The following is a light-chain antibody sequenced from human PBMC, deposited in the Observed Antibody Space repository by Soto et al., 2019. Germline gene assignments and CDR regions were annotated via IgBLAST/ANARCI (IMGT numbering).Light chain of an antibody. Sequence: QSVLTQPPSASGTPGQSVTIPCTGTSSDVGDYNYVSWYQQHPGKAPKLVIYEVSRRPSGVPDRFSGSKSGSTASLTVSGLQAEDEADYYCSSNAGSNNLVFGGGTKLTVL. J-gene: IGLJ2*01. CDR3: SSNAGSNNLV. CDR2: EVS. CDR1: SSDVGDYNY. V-gene: IGLV2-8*01.